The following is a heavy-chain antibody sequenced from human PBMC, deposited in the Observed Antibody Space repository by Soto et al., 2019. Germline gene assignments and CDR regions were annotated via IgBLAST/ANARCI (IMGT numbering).Heavy chain of an antibody. CDR1: GGSISSGGYS. D-gene: IGHD3-16*01. Sequence: PSETLSLTCADSGGSISSGGYSWSWIRQPPGKGLEWIGYIYHSGSTYYNPSLKSRVTISVDRSKNQFSLKLSSVTAADTAVYYCARGGLYDYYYYGMDVWGQGTTVTVSS. J-gene: IGHJ6*02. V-gene: IGHV4-30-2*01. CDR3: ARGGLYDYYYYGMDV. CDR2: IYHSGST.